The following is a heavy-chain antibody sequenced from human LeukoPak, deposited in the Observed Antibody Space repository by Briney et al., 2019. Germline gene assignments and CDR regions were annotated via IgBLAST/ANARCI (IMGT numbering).Heavy chain of an antibody. V-gene: IGHV3-30*04. CDR1: GFTFSSYA. J-gene: IGHJ6*02. CDR2: ISYDGSNK. Sequence: GGSLRLSCAASGFTFSSYAMHWVRQAPGKGLEWVAVISYDGSNKYYADSVKGRFTISRDISKNTLYLQMNSLRAEDTAVYYCARDMPPYSSSWYVPYYYYYGMDVWGQGTTVTVSS. D-gene: IGHD6-13*01. CDR3: ARDMPPYSSSWYVPYYYYYGMDV.